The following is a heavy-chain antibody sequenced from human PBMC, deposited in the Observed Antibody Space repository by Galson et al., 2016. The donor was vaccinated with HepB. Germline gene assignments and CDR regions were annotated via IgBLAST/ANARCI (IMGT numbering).Heavy chain of an antibody. CDR3: ASLGYCGGDDCYSVF. CDR2: IYHRGST. V-gene: IGHV4-34*01. Sequence: SETLSLTCAVYGGSFSGYFWTWIRQPPGKGLEWLGEIYHRGSTNYNPSLQSRVTISVDKSRNQFSLGLSSVTATDTAMYYCASLGYCGGDDCYSVFWGQGTLVTVSS. CDR1: GGSFSGYF. J-gene: IGHJ4*02. D-gene: IGHD2-21*01.